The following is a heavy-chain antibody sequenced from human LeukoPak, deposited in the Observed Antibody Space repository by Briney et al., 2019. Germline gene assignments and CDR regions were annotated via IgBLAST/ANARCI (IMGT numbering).Heavy chain of an antibody. D-gene: IGHD6-13*01. Sequence: GGSLRLSCAAPGFTFDDYAMHWVRQAPGKGLEWVSGISWNSGSIGYADSVKGRFTISRDNAKNSLYLQMNSLRAEDMALYYCAKDFYSSSWYYFDYWGQGTLVTVSS. CDR2: ISWNSGSI. CDR3: AKDFYSSSWYYFDY. J-gene: IGHJ4*02. V-gene: IGHV3-9*03. CDR1: GFTFDDYA.